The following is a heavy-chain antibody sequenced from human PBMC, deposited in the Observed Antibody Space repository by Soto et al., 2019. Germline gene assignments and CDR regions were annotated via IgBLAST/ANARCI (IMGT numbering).Heavy chain of an antibody. V-gene: IGHV1-18*01. Sequence: ASVKVSCKASGYTFTSYGISWVRQAPGQGLEWMGWISAYNGNTNYAQKFQGIFTMTTDTSTSTAYMELRSLRSDDTAVYYCARDRPDYDFLTGPNGFDXWGQGTLVTV. D-gene: IGHD3-9*01. CDR2: ISAYNGNT. CDR3: ARDRPDYDFLTGPNGFDX. J-gene: IGHJ5*02. CDR1: GYTFTSYG.